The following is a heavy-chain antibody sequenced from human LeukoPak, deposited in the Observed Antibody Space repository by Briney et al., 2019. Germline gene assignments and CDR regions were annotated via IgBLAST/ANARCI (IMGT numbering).Heavy chain of an antibody. CDR3: ARSVIALGYCSSTSCYALKD. CDR1: GDSVSSNSAA. Sequence: SQTLSLTCAISGDSVSSNSAAWNWIRQSPSRGLEWLGRTYYRSKWYNDYAVSVKSRITINPDTSKNQFSLQLNSVAPEDTAVYYCARSVIALGYCSSTSCYALKDWGQGTLVTVSS. CDR2: TYYRSKWYN. D-gene: IGHD2-2*01. V-gene: IGHV6-1*01. J-gene: IGHJ4*02.